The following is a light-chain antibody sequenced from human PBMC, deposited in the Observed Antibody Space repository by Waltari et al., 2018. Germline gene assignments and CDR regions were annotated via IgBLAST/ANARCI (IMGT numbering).Light chain of an antibody. Sequence: QSALTQPRSVSGSPGPSVTISCTGTSSAVGGYNYVSWYQPHPGKAPNLMIYEVSKRPSGVPERFSGSKSGNTASLTISGLQAEDEADYYCCSYAGSYTPWVFGGGTKLTVL. J-gene: IGLJ3*02. CDR1: SSAVGGYNY. CDR3: CSYAGSYTPWV. V-gene: IGLV2-11*01. CDR2: EVS.